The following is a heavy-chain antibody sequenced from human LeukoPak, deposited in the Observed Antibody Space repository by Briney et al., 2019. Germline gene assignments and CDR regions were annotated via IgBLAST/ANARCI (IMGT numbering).Heavy chain of an antibody. V-gene: IGHV4-39*07. CDR2: IYYSGST. CDR1: GGSISSYY. D-gene: IGHD2-8*02. Sequence: SETLSLTCTVSGGSISSYYWGWIRQPPGKGLEWIGSIYYSGSTYYNPSLKSRVTISVDTSKNQFSLKLSSVTAADTAVYYCAREYWESVPSPITNYYYYYMDVWGKGTTVTVSS. J-gene: IGHJ6*03. CDR3: AREYWESVPSPITNYYYYYMDV.